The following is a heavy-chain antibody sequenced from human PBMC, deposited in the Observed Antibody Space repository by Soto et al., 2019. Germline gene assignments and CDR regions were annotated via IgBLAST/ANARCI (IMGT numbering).Heavy chain of an antibody. D-gene: IGHD1-26*01. CDR2: INPSGGST. V-gene: IGHV1-46*01. J-gene: IGHJ6*02. Sequence: ASVKVSCKASGYTFTSYYMHWVRQSPGQGLEWMGIINPSGGSTSYAQKFQGRVTMTRDTSTSTVYMELSSLRSEDTAVYYCARGYSGSARRHRYGMDVWGQGTTVTVSS. CDR3: ARGYSGSARRHRYGMDV. CDR1: GYTFTSYY.